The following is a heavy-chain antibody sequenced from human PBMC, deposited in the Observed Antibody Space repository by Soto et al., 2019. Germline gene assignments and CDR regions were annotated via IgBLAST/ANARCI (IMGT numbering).Heavy chain of an antibody. D-gene: IGHD1-26*01. Sequence: SETLSLTCTVSGGSISSSSYYWGWIRQPPGKGLEWIGSIYYSGSTYYNPSLKSRVTISVDTSKNQFSLKLSSVTAADTAVYYCARHREVGPTYYYYYGMDVWGQGTTVTVS. CDR2: IYYSGST. CDR3: ARHREVGPTYYYYYGMDV. V-gene: IGHV4-39*01. J-gene: IGHJ6*02. CDR1: GGSISSSSYY.